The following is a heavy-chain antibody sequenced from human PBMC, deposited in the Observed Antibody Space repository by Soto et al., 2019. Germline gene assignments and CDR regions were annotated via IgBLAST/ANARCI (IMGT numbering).Heavy chain of an antibody. D-gene: IGHD3-9*01. V-gene: IGHV1-18*01. CDR1: GYTFTSYG. CDR2: TSAYNGNT. J-gene: IGHJ4*02. Sequence: QVQLVQSGAEVKKPGASVKVSCKASGYTFTSYGISWVRQAPGQGLEWMGWTSAYNGNTNYAQKLQGRVTMTTDTSTSTSYMELRSLRSDDTAVYYCASSAYYDILTGYYNVMGYWGQGTLVTVSS. CDR3: ASSAYYDILTGYYNVMGY.